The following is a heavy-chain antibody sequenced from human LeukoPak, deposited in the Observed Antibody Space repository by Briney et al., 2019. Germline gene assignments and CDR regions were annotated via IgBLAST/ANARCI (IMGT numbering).Heavy chain of an antibody. CDR3: ARGWRGYSGYEDYYYGMDV. V-gene: IGHV1-18*01. D-gene: IGHD5-12*01. CDR1: GYTFTSYG. Sequence: ASVKVSCMASGYTFTSYGISWVRQAPGQGLEWMGWISAYNGNTNYAQKLQGRVTMTTDTSTSTAYMELRRLRSDDTAVYYCARGWRGYSGYEDYYYGMDVWGQGTTVTVSS. J-gene: IGHJ6*02. CDR2: ISAYNGNT.